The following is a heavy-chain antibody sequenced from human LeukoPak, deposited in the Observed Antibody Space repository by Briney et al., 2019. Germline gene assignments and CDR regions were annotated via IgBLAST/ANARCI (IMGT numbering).Heavy chain of an antibody. CDR3: ARDRPSVWFDP. J-gene: IGHJ5*02. Sequence: PSETLSLTCTVSGGSISSYYWSWVRQPPGKGLEWIGYIHYSGSTNYNPSLKSRVTISVDTSKNQFSLKLSSVTAADTAVYYCARDRPSVWFDPWGQGTLVTVSS. CDR1: GGSISSYY. V-gene: IGHV4-59*01. CDR2: IHYSGST.